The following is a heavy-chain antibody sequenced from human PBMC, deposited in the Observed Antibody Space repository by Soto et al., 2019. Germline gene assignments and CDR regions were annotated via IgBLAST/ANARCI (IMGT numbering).Heavy chain of an antibody. Sequence: EVQLVESGGGLVQPGGSLRLSCAASEFTFSGRSVHWVRQAPGKGLVWVSGIDKVGTDSTYADSVKGRFTSSRDNAKNSVYRQMNSLRVDAIGVYYCARGWFGPGVWGKGTEVSVSS. CDR1: EFTFSGRS. V-gene: IGHV3-74*01. J-gene: IGHJ6*01. CDR3: ARGWFGPGV. D-gene: IGHD3-10*01. CDR2: IDKVGTDS.